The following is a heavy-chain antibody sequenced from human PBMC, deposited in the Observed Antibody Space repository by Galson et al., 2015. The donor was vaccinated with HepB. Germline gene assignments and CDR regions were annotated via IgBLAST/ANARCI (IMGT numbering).Heavy chain of an antibody. V-gene: IGHV3-30-3*01. CDR3: AREGDDYGDYVSGDYYGMDV. CDR2: ISYDGSNK. J-gene: IGHJ6*02. CDR1: GFTFSSYA. D-gene: IGHD4-17*01. Sequence: ASGFTFSSYAMHWVRPAPGKGLEWVAVISYDGSNKYYADSVKGRFTISRDNSKNTLYLQMNGLRAEETAVYYCAREGDDYGDYVSGDYYGMDVWGQGTTVTVSS.